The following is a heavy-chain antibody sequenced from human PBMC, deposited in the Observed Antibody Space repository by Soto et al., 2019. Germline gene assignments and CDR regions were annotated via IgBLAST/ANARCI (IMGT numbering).Heavy chain of an antibody. Sequence: EVQLVESGGGVVQPGGSLRLSCAASGFSFSDYEMNWVRQAPGKGLEWVSYSSRSGSTIEYADSVKGRFTISRDYAKTSLYLQMNSLRVEDTAVYYCAIGYYSKKFDYGGQGTLVTVSS. CDR1: GFSFSDYE. J-gene: IGHJ4*02. CDR3: AIGYYSKKFDY. D-gene: IGHD3-22*01. V-gene: IGHV3-48*03. CDR2: SSRSGSTI.